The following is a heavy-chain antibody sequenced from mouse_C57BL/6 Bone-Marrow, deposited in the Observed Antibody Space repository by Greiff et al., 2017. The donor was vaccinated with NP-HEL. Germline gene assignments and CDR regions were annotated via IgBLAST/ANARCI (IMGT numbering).Heavy chain of an antibody. CDR3: ACLLDDAMDD. D-gene: IGHD2-1*01. V-gene: IGHV1-81*01. J-gene: IGHJ4*01. Sequence: QVQLQQSGAELARPGASVTLSCTASGYTFTSYGISWVKQRTGQGLEWIGEIYPRSGTTYYNEQLKGKATLTADKYSRTAYMQIRSLTSEDSAVYDCACLLDDAMDDWGQGTSVTVSS. CDR2: IYPRSGTT. CDR1: GYTFTSYG.